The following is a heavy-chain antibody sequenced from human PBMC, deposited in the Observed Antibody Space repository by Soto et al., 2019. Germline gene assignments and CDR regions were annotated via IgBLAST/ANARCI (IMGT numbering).Heavy chain of an antibody. CDR2: MNPNSGNT. Sequence: QVQLVQSGAEVKKPGASVKVSCKASGYTFTSYDINWVRQATGQGLEWMGWMNPNSGNTGYAQKFQGRVTMTRNTSISTAYMELRSLRSEDTAVYYCARWADSGSYYGDGQNWFDPWGQGTLVTVSS. D-gene: IGHD1-26*01. J-gene: IGHJ5*02. V-gene: IGHV1-8*01. CDR3: ARWADSGSYYGDGQNWFDP. CDR1: GYTFTSYD.